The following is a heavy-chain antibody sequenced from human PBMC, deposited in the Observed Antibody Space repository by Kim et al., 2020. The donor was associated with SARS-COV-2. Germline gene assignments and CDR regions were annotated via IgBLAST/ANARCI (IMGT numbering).Heavy chain of an antibody. Sequence: YSQNCQGRVTFTRDTSATTAYMELTSLTFKDTAVYYCAREGSGSYNWLDPWGQGTLVTVSS. D-gene: IGHD3-10*01. V-gene: IGHV1-3*01. CDR3: AREGSGSYNWLDP. J-gene: IGHJ5*02.